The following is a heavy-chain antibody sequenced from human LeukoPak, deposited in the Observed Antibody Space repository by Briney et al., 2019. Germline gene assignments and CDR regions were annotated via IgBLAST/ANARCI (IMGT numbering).Heavy chain of an antibody. V-gene: IGHV3-23*01. CDR3: AKDRYSNYGNWFDP. J-gene: IGHJ5*02. CDR1: GFTFSSYA. D-gene: IGHD4-11*01. CDR2: ISGSGGST. Sequence: GGSLRLSCAASGFTFSSYAMNWVRQAPGKGLEWVSGISGSGGSTYYADSVKGRFTISRDNSKNTLYLQMNSLRAEDTAVYYCAKDRYSNYGNWFDPWGQGILVTVFS.